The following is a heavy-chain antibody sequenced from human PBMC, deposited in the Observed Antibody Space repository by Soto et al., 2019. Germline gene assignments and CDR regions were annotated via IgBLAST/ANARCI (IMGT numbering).Heavy chain of an antibody. D-gene: IGHD6-13*01. CDR2: IIPIFGTA. CDR3: GRDGIAAGGTAG. V-gene: IGHV1-69*12. Sequence: QVQLVQSGAEVKKPGSSVKVSCKASGGTFSSYAISWVRQAPGQGLEWMGGIIPIFGTANYAQKFQGRVTITADESTRTGYIEVRRLRFGDTGVDYWGRDGIAAGGTAGWGQGTLVNVSS. J-gene: IGHJ4*02. CDR1: GGTFSSYA.